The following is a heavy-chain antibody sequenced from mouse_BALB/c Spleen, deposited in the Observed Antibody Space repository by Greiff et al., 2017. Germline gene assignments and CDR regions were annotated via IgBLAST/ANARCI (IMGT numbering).Heavy chain of an antibody. CDR2: ISCYNGAT. J-gene: IGHJ2*01. Sequence: LVKTGASVKISCKASGYSFTGYYMHWVKQSHGKSLEWIGYISCYNGATSYNQKFKGKATFTVDTSSSTAYMQFNSLTSEDSAVYYCARGYYYCSSQPHFDYWGQGTTLTVSS. CDR1: GYSFTGYY. D-gene: IGHD1-1*01. CDR3: ARGYYYCSSQPHFDY. V-gene: IGHV1S34*01.